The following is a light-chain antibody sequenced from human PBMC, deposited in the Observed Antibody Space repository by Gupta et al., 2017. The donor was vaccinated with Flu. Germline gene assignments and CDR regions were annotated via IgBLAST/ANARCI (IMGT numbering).Light chain of an antibody. V-gene: IGLV6-57*01. J-gene: IGLJ2*01. Sequence: NFMLTQPHSVSESPGKAVTISCPRSSGSIATNYVQWSQQRPGSSPATVIYEDSRRPSEVPDRFSGSIDSSSNSASLTISGLKTEDEAEYFCQSYDSFNRDVVFGGGTKLTVL. CDR1: SGSIATNY. CDR2: EDS. CDR3: QSYDSFNRDVV.